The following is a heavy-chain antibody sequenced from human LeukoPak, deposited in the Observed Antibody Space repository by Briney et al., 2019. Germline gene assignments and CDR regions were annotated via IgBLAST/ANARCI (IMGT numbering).Heavy chain of an antibody. J-gene: IGHJ6*03. V-gene: IGHV4-59*11. Sequence: SETLSLTCTVSGGSISSHYWSWIRQPPGKGLEWIGYIYYSGSTNYNPSLKSRVTISVDTSKNQFSLKLSSVTAADTAVYYCARLTPYMDVWVKGTTVTVSS. CDR3: ARLTPYMDV. CDR1: GGSISSHY. CDR2: IYYSGST. D-gene: IGHD3-9*01.